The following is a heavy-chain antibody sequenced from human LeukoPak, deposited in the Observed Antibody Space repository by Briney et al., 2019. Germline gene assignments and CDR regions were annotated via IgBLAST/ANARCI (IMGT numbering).Heavy chain of an antibody. Sequence: GASVKVSCKASGYTFTSYGISWVRQAPGQGLEWMGIINPSGGSTSYALKFQGRVTMTRDMSTSTVYMELSSLRSEDTAMYYCARDCGGDCYSAEDYFDYWGQGTLVTVSS. CDR2: INPSGGST. CDR3: ARDCGGDCYSAEDYFDY. D-gene: IGHD2-21*02. CDR1: GYTFTSYG. J-gene: IGHJ4*02. V-gene: IGHV1-46*01.